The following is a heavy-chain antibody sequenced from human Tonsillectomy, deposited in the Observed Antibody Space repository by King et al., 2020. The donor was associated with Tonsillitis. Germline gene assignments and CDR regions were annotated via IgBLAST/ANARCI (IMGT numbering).Heavy chain of an antibody. CDR1: GGSISSYY. J-gene: IGHJ5*02. V-gene: IGHV4-59*01. CDR2: SYYSGST. CDR3: ARGAPFNWFDP. Sequence: LQLQESGPGLVKPSETLSLTCTVSGGSISSYYWSWIRQPPGKGREWIGYSYYSGSTNYNPSLMSRVTLSVHTSKNQCSLKLSPVTAVDTAVYYCARGAPFNWFDPWGQGTVVTVSS.